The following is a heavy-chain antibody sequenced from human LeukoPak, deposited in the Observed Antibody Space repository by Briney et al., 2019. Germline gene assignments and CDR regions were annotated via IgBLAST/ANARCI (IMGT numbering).Heavy chain of an antibody. V-gene: IGHV3-23*01. CDR1: GFILSSHA. CDR3: AKGHYPDAYRAGDCYYSY. CDR2: ITADGGST. Sequence: GGSLRLSCAASGFILSSHAMTWVRQAPGKGLEWVSGITADGGSTFYADSVKGRFTISRDNSKNTLYLQADSLRAEDTAVYYCAKGHYPDAYRAGDCYYSYWGQGTLVTVSS. J-gene: IGHJ4*02. D-gene: IGHD2-21*02.